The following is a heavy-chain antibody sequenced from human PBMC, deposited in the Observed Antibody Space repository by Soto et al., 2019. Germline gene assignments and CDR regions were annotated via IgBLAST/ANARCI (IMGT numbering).Heavy chain of an antibody. CDR1: GGSISSYY. D-gene: IGHD4-4*01. CDR3: ARDGDGRMTTNPYYYNGMDV. J-gene: IGHJ6*02. V-gene: IGHV4-59*01. Sequence: SETLSLTCTVSGGSISSYYWSWIRQPPGKGLEWIGCVYYSGSTNYNASLKSRVTISVDTSNYQFSLKLSSVTAADTAVYYCARDGDGRMTTNPYYYNGMDVWGPGTTVTVSS. CDR2: VYYSGST.